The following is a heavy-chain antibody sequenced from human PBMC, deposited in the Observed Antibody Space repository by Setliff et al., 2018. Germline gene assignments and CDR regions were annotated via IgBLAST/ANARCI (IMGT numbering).Heavy chain of an antibody. CDR1: GGSISSSNW. D-gene: IGHD6-19*01. CDR3: ARLLAGTGGFFYYGVDV. V-gene: IGHV4-4*02. Sequence: SETLSLTCAVSGGSISSSNWWSWVRQPPGKGLEWIGEINHSGSTNYNPSLKSRVTLSVDTSKNQFSLKLSSVTAADTAAYYCARLLAGTGGFFYYGVDVWGQGTTVTVSS. J-gene: IGHJ6*02. CDR2: INHSGST.